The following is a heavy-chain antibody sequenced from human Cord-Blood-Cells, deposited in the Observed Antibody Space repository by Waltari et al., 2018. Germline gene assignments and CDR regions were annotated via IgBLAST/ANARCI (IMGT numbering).Heavy chain of an antibody. CDR1: GDSVSSNSAA. Sequence: QVQLQQSGPGLVKPSQTLSLTCAISGDSVSSNSAAWNWIRQSPSRGLEWLGRTYYRSKWYNDYAGSVKSRITINPDTSKNQFSLQLNSVTPEDTAVYYCARSSLSELLSDDAFDIWGQGTMVTVSS. CDR2: TYYRSKWYN. J-gene: IGHJ3*02. CDR3: ARSSLSELLSDDAFDI. V-gene: IGHV6-1*01. D-gene: IGHD1-26*01.